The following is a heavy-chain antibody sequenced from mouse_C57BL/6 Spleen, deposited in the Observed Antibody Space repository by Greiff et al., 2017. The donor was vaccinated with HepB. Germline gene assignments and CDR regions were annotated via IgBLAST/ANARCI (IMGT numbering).Heavy chain of an antibody. CDR1: GYTFTSYW. D-gene: IGHD1-1*01. CDR2: INPSNGGT. CDR3: ATAYYYGSSYEYYAMDY. J-gene: IGHJ4*01. V-gene: IGHV1-53*01. Sequence: VKLQQPGTELVKPGASVKLSCKASGYTFTSYWMHWVKQRPGQGLEWIGNINPSNGGTNYNEKFKSKATLTVDKSSSTAYMQLSSLTSEDSAVYYCATAYYYGSSYEYYAMDYWGQGTSVTVSS.